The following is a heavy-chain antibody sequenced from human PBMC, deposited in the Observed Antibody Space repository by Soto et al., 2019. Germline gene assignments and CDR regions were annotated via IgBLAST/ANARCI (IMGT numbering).Heavy chain of an antibody. CDR2: IKQDGSEK. J-gene: IGHJ2*01. Sequence: EVQLVESGGGLVQPGGSLRLSCAASGFTFSSYWMSWVRQAPGKGLEGVANIKQDGSEKYYVDSVKGRFTISRDNAKNSLYLQMNSLRAEDTAVYYCAREKVVAATEYFDLWGRGTLVTVSS. D-gene: IGHD2-15*01. CDR1: GFTFSSYW. CDR3: AREKVVAATEYFDL. V-gene: IGHV3-7*03.